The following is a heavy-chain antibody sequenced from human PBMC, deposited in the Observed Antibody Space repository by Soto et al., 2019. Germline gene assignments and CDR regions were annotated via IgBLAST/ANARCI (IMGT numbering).Heavy chain of an antibody. CDR2: LFSGTTA. Sequence: EVQLVETGGGLIQPGGSLRLSCAASGNSVSDNVMNWVRQAPGKGLEWVSVLFSGTTAYYADSVKGRFTISSDNSKNTLYLQMNSLRAEDTAVYYCARDVNWSYDLWGRGTLVTVSS. J-gene: IGHJ2*01. V-gene: IGHV3-53*02. CDR3: ARDVNWSYDL. CDR1: GNSVSDNV.